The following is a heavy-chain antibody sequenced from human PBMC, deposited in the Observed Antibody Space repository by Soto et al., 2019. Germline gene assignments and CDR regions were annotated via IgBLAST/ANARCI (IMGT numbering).Heavy chain of an antibody. V-gene: IGHV3-7*01. CDR1: GFTFYSYW. CDR2: IKQDGSLK. J-gene: IGHJ3*02. Sequence: EVQLVESGGGLVQPGGSLRLSCAASGFTFYSYWMSWVRQAPGKGLEWVANIKQDGSLKYYVDSVRGRFASSRDNVKNSLYLQMNNLRAEDTAVYYCARGARIWGQGAMVTVSS. CDR3: ARGARI.